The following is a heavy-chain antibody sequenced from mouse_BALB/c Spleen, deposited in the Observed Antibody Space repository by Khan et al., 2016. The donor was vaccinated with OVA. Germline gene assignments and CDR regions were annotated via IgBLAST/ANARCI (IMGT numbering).Heavy chain of an antibody. D-gene: IGHD2-1*01. CDR2: IFPGTGTT. CDR1: GYTFTSYW. CDR3: ARGYFGNYEFAY. V-gene: IGHV1S132*01. Sequence: QVQLQQSGAELVKPGASVKLSCKTSGYTFTSYWIQWVKQRPGQGLGWIGQIFPGTGTTYYNENFKGKAILTVDTSSNTAYMQFSSLTSEDSAVYFCARGYFGNYEFAYWAQGTLVTVSP. J-gene: IGHJ3*01.